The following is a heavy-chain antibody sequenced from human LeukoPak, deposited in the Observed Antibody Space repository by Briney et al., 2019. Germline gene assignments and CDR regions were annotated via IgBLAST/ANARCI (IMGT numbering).Heavy chain of an antibody. J-gene: IGHJ1*01. CDR1: GYTLTELS. V-gene: IGHV1-24*01. CDR3: ARAPYSLAVAGEEYFHH. CDR2: FDPEDGET. Sequence: ASVKVSCKVSGYTLTELSMHWVRQAPGKGLEWMGGFDPEDGETIYAQKFQGRVTMTEDTSTDTAYMELSSLRSEDTAVYYCARAPYSLAVAGEEYFHHWGQGTLVTVSS. D-gene: IGHD6-19*01.